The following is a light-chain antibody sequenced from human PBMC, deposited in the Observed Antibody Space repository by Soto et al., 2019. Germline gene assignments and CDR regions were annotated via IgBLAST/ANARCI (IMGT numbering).Light chain of an antibody. CDR1: QGISSY. J-gene: IGKJ1*01. CDR2: AAS. Sequence: LPMTQSPSSPSASTGDRVTITCRASQGISSYLAWYQQKPGKAPKLLIYAASTLQSGVPSRFSGSGSGTDFTLTISCLQSEDFATYYCQQYYSYPRTFGQGTKVDIK. CDR3: QQYYSYPRT. V-gene: IGKV1-8*01.